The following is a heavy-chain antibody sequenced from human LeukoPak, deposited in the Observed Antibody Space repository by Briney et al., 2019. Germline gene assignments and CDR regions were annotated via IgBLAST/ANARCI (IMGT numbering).Heavy chain of an antibody. V-gene: IGHV4-59*01. J-gene: IGHJ6*02. Sequence: SETLSLTCTVSGGSISSYYWSWIRQPPGRGLEWIGFIYYSGSTNYNPSLKSRVTISVDTSKNQFSLKLSSVTAADTAVYYCARVGGTNHYYYGMDVWGQGTTVTVSS. D-gene: IGHD1-1*01. CDR1: GGSISSYY. CDR3: ARVGGTNHYYYGMDV. CDR2: IYYSGST.